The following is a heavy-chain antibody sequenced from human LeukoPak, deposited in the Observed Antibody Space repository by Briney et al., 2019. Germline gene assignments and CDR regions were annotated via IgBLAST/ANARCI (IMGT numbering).Heavy chain of an antibody. CDR3: ARENIAAAGPIDS. D-gene: IGHD6-13*01. V-gene: IGHV1-69*04. CDR1: GGTFSSYA. Sequence: SVKVSCKASGGTFSSYAISWVRQAPGQGLEWMGRIIPILGIANYAQKFQGRVTITADKSTSTAYMELSSLRSEDTAVYYCARENIAAAGPIDSWGQETLVTFPP. CDR2: IIPILGIA. J-gene: IGHJ4*02.